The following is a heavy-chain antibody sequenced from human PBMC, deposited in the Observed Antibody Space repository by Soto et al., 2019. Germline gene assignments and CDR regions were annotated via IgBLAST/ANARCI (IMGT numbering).Heavy chain of an antibody. CDR2: TSGSGGTT. CDR1: GFTFSTYA. J-gene: IGHJ3*02. Sequence: GGSLRLSCAASGFTFSTYAMNWVRQAPGKGLEWVSATSGSGGTTYYADSVQGRFTISRDNSINTLYLQMNSLRPEDTAVYYCAHPRGYGVFDAYDIWGQGAMVTVSS. D-gene: IGHD4-17*01. CDR3: AHPRGYGVFDAYDI. V-gene: IGHV3-23*01.